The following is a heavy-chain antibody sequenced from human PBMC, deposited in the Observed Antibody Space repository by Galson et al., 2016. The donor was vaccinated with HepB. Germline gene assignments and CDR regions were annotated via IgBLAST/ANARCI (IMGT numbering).Heavy chain of an antibody. CDR2: IYYSGST. CDR1: GGSISSYF. CDR3: ARGGASGSYYGGDAFDI. J-gene: IGHJ3*02. Sequence: SETLSLTCTVSGGSISSYFWSWIRQPPGKGLEWIGYIYYSGSTNYNPSLKSRVTISVDTSKNQFSLKLSSVTAADTAVYSCARGGASGSYYGGDAFDIWGQGTMVTVSS. V-gene: IGHV4-59*01. D-gene: IGHD3-10*01.